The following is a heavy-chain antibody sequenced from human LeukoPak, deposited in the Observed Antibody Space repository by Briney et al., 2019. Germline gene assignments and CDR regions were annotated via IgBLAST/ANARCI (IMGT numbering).Heavy chain of an antibody. D-gene: IGHD2-21*01. Sequence: GGSLRLSRVASGFTFSSRDWMTWVRQAPGKGLEWVPAISVSGDTYHADSVKGRFTISRDSSKNTLYLQMNRLRAEDAAVYYCAKAPVTTCSGAYCYPFDYWGQGTLVTVSS. CDR1: GFTFSSRDW. V-gene: IGHV3-23*01. CDR2: ISVSGDT. J-gene: IGHJ4*02. CDR3: AKAPVTTCSGAYCYPFDY.